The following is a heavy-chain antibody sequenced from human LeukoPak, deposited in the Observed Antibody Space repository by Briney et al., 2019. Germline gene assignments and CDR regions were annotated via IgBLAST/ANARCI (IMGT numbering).Heavy chain of an antibody. Sequence: AASVKVSCKASGYTFTGYYMHWVRQAPGQGLEWMGRINPNSGGTNYAQKFQGRVTMTRDTSISTAYMELSSLRSDDTAVYYCARGPVTPIQNWFDPWGQGTLVTVSS. CDR1: GYTFTGYY. J-gene: IGHJ5*02. D-gene: IGHD4-17*01. V-gene: IGHV1-2*06. CDR3: ARGPVTPIQNWFDP. CDR2: INPNSGGT.